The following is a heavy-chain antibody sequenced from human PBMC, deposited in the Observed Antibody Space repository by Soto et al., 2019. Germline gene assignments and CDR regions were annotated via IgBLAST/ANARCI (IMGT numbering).Heavy chain of an antibody. V-gene: IGHV3-48*01. D-gene: IGHD1-1*01. CDR3: ARQPIQLQYYFDH. CDR1: GFTFSSYS. Sequence: GGSLRLSCGASGFTFSSYSMNWVLQAPGKGLEWISHISASSRTLFYADSVKGRFFISRDNSKKTLSLQMNSLRVEDTAVYYCARQPIQLQYYFDHWGQGTLVTVSS. J-gene: IGHJ4*02. CDR2: ISASSRTL.